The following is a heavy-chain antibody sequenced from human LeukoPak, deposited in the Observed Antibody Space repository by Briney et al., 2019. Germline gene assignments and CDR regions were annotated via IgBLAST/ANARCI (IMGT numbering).Heavy chain of an antibody. CDR3: ARHRMYYYDSSGRGVADAFDI. Sequence: SETLSLTCSVSGDSISSSYWSWIRQPPGKGLEWIGSIYYSGSTYYNPSLKSRVTISVDTSKNQFSLKLSSVTAADTAVYYCARHRMYYYDSSGRGVADAFDIWGQGTMVTVSS. J-gene: IGHJ3*02. D-gene: IGHD3-22*01. V-gene: IGHV4-59*05. CDR1: GDSISSSY. CDR2: IYYSGST.